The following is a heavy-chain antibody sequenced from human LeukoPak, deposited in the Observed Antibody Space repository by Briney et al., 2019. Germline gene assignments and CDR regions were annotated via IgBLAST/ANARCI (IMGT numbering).Heavy chain of an antibody. V-gene: IGHV3-23*01. CDR2: ISGSGGST. CDR1: GFTFSSYA. J-gene: IGHJ5*02. D-gene: IGHD2-2*01. CDR3: AREDCSSTSCYFEDNWFDP. Sequence: GGSLRLSCAASGFTFSSYAMSWVRQAPGKGLEWVSAISGSGGSTYYADSVKGRFTISRDNSKNTLYLQMNSLRAEDTAVYYCAREDCSSTSCYFEDNWFDPWGQGTLVTVSS.